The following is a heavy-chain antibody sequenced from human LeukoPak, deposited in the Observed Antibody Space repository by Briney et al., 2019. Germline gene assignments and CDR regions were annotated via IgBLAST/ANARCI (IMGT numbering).Heavy chain of an antibody. Sequence: PETLSLTCAVSGGSISSSNWWSWVRQPPGKGLEWIGEIYHSGSTNYNPSLKSRVTISVDKSKNQFSLKLSSVTAADTAVYYCVSTVVVPAAYLDYWGQGTLVTVSS. CDR3: VSTVVVPAAYLDY. CDR1: GGSISSSNW. V-gene: IGHV4-4*03. D-gene: IGHD2-2*01. J-gene: IGHJ4*02. CDR2: IYHSGST.